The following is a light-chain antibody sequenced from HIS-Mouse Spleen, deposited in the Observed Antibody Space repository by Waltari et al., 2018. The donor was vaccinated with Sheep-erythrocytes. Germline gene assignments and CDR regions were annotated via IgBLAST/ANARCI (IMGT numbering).Light chain of an antibody. J-gene: IGLJ1*01. CDR3: QAWDSSTYV. V-gene: IGLV3-1*01. CDR1: KLGEKN. Sequence: SYELTQPPSVSVSPGQTASITCSGDKLGEKNACWYQQKPCQSPVLVIYQDSKRPSGIPERFSGSNSGNTATLTISGTQAMDEADYYCQAWDSSTYVFGTGTKVTVL. CDR2: QDS.